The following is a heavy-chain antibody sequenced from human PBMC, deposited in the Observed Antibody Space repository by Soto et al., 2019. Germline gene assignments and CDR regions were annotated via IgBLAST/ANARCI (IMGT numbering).Heavy chain of an antibody. Sequence: SETLSLTCTVSGGSISSYYLSWIRQPPGKGLEWIGYIYYSGSTNYNPSLKSRISINSDTSKNQFSLQLNSVTPEDTAVYYCARHSATTVTFTQWFDPWGQGTLVTVSS. V-gene: IGHV4-59*08. J-gene: IGHJ5*02. D-gene: IGHD4-17*01. CDR3: ARHSATTVTFTQWFDP. CDR1: GGSISSYY. CDR2: IYYSGST.